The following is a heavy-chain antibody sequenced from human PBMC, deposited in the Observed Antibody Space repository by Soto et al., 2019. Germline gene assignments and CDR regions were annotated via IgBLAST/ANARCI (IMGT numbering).Heavy chain of an antibody. CDR2: ISGSGADT. CDR3: AKDTGRGGGSVFDY. D-gene: IGHD2-15*01. Sequence: EVQLLESGGGLVQPGGSLRLSCAPSGFIFSNYAMSWVRQARGKGLEWVSAISGSGADTYYTESVKGRFTISRDNFKNTLYLQMNSLRAKDTAVYYCAKDTGRGGGSVFDYWGQGTLVTVSS. J-gene: IGHJ4*02. CDR1: GFIFSNYA. V-gene: IGHV3-23*01.